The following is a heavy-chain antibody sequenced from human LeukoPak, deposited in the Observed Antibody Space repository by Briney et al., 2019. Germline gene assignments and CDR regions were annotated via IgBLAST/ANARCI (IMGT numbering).Heavy chain of an antibody. V-gene: IGHV3-33*06. CDR1: GFTFSNYG. J-gene: IGHJ4*02. CDR2: IWYDGSNK. CDR3: AKAWRGYSYGYDYFDY. D-gene: IGHD5-18*01. Sequence: GGSLRLSCAASGFTFSNYGMHWVRQAPGKGLEWVAVIWYDGSNKYYADFVKGRFTISRDNSKNTLYLQMNSLRAEDTAVYYCAKAWRGYSYGYDYFDYWGQGTLVTVSS.